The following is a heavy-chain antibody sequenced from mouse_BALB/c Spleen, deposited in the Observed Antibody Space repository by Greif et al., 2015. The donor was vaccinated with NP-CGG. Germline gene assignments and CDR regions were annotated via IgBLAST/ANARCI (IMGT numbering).Heavy chain of an antibody. CDR2: IYPGDGDT. J-gene: IGHJ2*01. Sequence: VQLQQSGAELTRPGASVKLSCKASGYTFTSYWMQWVKQRPGQGLEWIGAIYPGDGDTRYTQKFKGKATLTADKSSSTAYMQLSSLASEDSAVYYCARTGPVDYWGQGTTLTVSS. CDR1: GYTFTSYW. V-gene: IGHV1-87*01. D-gene: IGHD4-1*01. CDR3: ARTGPVDY.